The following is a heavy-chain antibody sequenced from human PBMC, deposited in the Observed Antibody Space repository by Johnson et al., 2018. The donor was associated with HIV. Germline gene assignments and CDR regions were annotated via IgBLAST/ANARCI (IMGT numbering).Heavy chain of an antibody. J-gene: IGHJ3*02. V-gene: IGHV3-11*04. CDR2: ITSSGNTV. CDR3: ARDYREANAFDI. Sequence: QEQLVESGGGLVKPGGSLRLSCAASGFTFSDYYMSWIRQAPGKGLEWVSYITSSGNTVYYADSVKGRFTISRDNAKNSLYLQMNILRAEDTAVYYCARDYREANAFDIWGQGTMVTVSS. D-gene: IGHD1-26*01. CDR1: GFTFSDYY.